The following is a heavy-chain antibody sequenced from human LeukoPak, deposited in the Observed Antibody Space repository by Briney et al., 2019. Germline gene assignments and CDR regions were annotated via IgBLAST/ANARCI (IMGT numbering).Heavy chain of an antibody. V-gene: IGHV3-23*01. CDR2: ISGSGDST. Sequence: GGSLRLSCAASGFTFSNYAMNWVRQAPGKGLEWVSAISGSGDSTYFADSVKGRFTISRDNSEKTLYLQMNTLRAEDTAVYYCVKDHDYYASGPIWGQGTMVTVSS. CDR3: VKDHDYYASGPI. D-gene: IGHD3-10*01. CDR1: GFTFSNYA. J-gene: IGHJ3*02.